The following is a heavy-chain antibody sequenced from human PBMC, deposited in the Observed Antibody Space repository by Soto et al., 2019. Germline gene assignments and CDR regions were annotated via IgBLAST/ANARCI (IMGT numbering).Heavy chain of an antibody. J-gene: IGHJ6*02. D-gene: IGHD3-10*01. V-gene: IGHV3-30*18. CDR2: ISYDGSNK. Sequence: GGSLRLSCAASGFTFSSYGMHWVRQAPCKGLEWVAVISYDGSNKYYADSVKGRFTISRDNSKNTLYLQMNSLRAEDTAVYYCAKDRITMVRGVIIRSYYYGMDVWGQGTTVTVSS. CDR1: GFTFSSYG. CDR3: AKDRITMVRGVIIRSYYYGMDV.